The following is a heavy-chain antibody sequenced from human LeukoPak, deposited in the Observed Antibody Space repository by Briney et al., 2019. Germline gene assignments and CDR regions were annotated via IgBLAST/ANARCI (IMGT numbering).Heavy chain of an antibody. CDR2: ISYDGSNK. V-gene: IGHV3-30*04. D-gene: IGHD3-10*01. CDR1: GFTFSSYA. J-gene: IGHJ3*02. Sequence: GRSLRLSCAASGFTFSSYAMHWVRQAPGKGLEWVAVISYDGSNKYYADSVKSRFTISRDNSKNTLYLQMNSLRAEDTAVYYCARAMGYYGSGDAFDIWGQGTMVTVSS. CDR3: ARAMGYYGSGDAFDI.